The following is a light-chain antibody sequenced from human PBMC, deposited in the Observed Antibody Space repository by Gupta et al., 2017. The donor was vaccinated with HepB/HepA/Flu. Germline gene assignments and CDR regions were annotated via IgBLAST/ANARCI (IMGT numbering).Light chain of an antibody. CDR3: AAWEDSLNGHV. CDR1: SSNIGSNT. CDR2: SNN. J-gene: IGLJ1*01. V-gene: IGLV1-44*01. Sequence: QSVLTQPPSASGIPGQRVTISCSGSSSNIGSNTVNWYQQLPGTAPKLLIYSNNQRPSGVPDRSSGSKSGTSASLAISGLQSEDEADYYCAAWEDSLNGHVFGTGTKVTVL.